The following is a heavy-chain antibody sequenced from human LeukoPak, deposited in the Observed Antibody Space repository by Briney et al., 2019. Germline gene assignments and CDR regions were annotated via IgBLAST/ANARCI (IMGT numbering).Heavy chain of an antibody. CDR1: GYTFTSYD. CDR3: ATGAPLLRYFDWLSRAGYMDV. V-gene: IGHV1-8*01. D-gene: IGHD3-9*01. J-gene: IGHJ6*03. CDR2: MNPNSGNT. Sequence: ASVKVSCKASGYTFTSYDINWVRQATGQGLEWMGWMNPNSGNTGYAQKFQGRVTMTRNTSISTAYMELSSLRSEDTAVYYCATGAPLLRYFDWLSRAGYMDVWGKGTTVTVPS.